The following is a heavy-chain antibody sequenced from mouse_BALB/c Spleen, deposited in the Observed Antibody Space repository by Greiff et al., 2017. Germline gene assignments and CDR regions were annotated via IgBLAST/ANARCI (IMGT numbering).Heavy chain of an antibody. CDR3: ARGGGYDPFAY. CDR1: GYSFTSYW. J-gene: IGHJ3*01. D-gene: IGHD2-2*01. Sequence: QVQLQQSGPQLVRPGASVKISCKASGYSFTSYWMHWVKQRPGQGLEWIGMIDPSDSETRLNQKFKDKATLTVDKSSSTAYMQLSSPTSEDSAVYYCARGGGYDPFAYWGQGTLVTVSA. V-gene: IGHV1S126*01. CDR2: IDPSDSET.